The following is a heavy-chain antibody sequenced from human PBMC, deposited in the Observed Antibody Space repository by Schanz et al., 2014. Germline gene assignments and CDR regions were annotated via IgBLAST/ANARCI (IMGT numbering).Heavy chain of an antibody. Sequence: QVQLVDSGGGLVKPGGSLRLSCAASGFTFSDYYMTWIRQAPGKGLEWISDISDSGDSTHYADSVKGRATISRDNAKNALCLQMNSLSAEDTAVYYCAEVAPAASYLDSWGLGTLVTVSS. CDR1: GFTFSDYY. CDR2: ISDSGDST. D-gene: IGHD2-2*01. CDR3: AEVAPAASYLDS. J-gene: IGHJ4*02. V-gene: IGHV3-11*01.